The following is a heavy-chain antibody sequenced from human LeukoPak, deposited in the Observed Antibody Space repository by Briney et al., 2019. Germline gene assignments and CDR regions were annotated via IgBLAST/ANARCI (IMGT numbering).Heavy chain of an antibody. D-gene: IGHD4-23*01. J-gene: IGHJ3*02. CDR3: ARDRNGRLEGPLSVVAFDI. CDR2: IYYSGST. Sequence: SETLSLTCTVSGGSISSGDYYWSWIRQPPGKGLEWIGYIYYSGSTYYNPSLKSRVTISVDTSKNQFPLKLSSVTAADTAVYYCARDRNGRLEGPLSVVAFDIWGQGTMVTVSS. CDR1: GGSISSGDYY. V-gene: IGHV4-30-4*08.